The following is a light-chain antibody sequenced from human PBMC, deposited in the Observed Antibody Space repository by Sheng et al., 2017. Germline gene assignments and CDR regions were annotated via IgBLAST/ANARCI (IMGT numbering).Light chain of an antibody. CDR1: SSDVGSYNL. Sequence: QSALTQPASVSGSPGQSITISCTGTSSDVGSYNLVSWHQQHPGKAPKVMIYDDSKRPSGVSNRFSGSKSGNTASLTISGLQAEDETDYYCCSYAGGSTFVFGTGTKVTVL. CDR3: CSYAGGSTFV. V-gene: IGLV2-23*01. CDR2: DDS. J-gene: IGLJ1*01.